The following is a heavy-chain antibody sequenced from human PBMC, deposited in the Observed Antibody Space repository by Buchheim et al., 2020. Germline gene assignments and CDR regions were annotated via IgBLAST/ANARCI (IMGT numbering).Heavy chain of an antibody. J-gene: IGHJ5*02. D-gene: IGHD3-3*01. CDR2: IIPICGTA. V-gene: IGHV1-69*01. Sequence: QVQLVQSGAEVKKPGSSVKASCKASGGTFSSYAISWVRQAPGQGLEWMGGIIPICGTANYAQKFQGRVTITADESTSTAYMELSSLRSEDTAVYYCARDRGFEVTIFGVVITGWFDPWGQGTL. CDR1: GGTFSSYA. CDR3: ARDRGFEVTIFGVVITGWFDP.